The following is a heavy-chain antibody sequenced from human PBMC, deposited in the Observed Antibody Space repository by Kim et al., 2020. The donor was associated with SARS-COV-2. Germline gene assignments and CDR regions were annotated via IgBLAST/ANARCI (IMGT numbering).Heavy chain of an antibody. J-gene: IGHJ4*02. CDR1: GGSISSSSYY. D-gene: IGHD3-10*01. CDR3: ARHPPILWFGQLLPPNFDH. Sequence: SETLSLTCTVSGGSISSSSYYWGWIRQPPGKGLEWIGSIYYSGSTYYNPSLKSRVTISVDTSKNQFSLKLSSVTAADTAVYYCARHPPILWFGQLLPPNFDHWGQGTLVTVPS. V-gene: IGHV4-39*01. CDR2: IYYSGST.